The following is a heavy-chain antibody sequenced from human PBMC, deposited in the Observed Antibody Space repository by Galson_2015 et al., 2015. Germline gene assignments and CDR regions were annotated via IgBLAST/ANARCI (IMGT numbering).Heavy chain of an antibody. CDR1: GFTFSSYG. CDR3: ARREWSDAFDI. Sequence: SLRLSCAASGFTFSSYGMHWVRQAPGKGLEWVAVIWYDGSNKYYADSVKGRFTISRDNSKNTLYMQMNSLRAEDTAVYYCARREWSDAFDIWGQGTMVTVSS. J-gene: IGHJ3*02. D-gene: IGHD3-3*01. CDR2: IWYDGSNK. V-gene: IGHV3-33*01.